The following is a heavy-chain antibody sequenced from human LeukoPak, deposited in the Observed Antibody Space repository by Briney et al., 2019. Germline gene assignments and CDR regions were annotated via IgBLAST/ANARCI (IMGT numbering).Heavy chain of an antibody. D-gene: IGHD6-19*01. CDR3: ARHLVIAVAGYNWFDP. V-gene: IGHV4-39*01. Sequence: SQTLSLTCTVSGGSISSSSYYWGWIRQPPGKGLEWIGSIYYSGSTYYNPSLKSRVTISVDTSKNQFSLKLSSVTAADTAVYYCARHLVIAVAGYNWFDPWGQGTLVTVSS. CDR1: GGSISSSSYY. CDR2: IYYSGST. J-gene: IGHJ5*02.